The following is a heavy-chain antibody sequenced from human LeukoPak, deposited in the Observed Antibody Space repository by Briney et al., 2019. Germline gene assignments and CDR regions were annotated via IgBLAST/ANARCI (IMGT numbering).Heavy chain of an antibody. D-gene: IGHD3-10*01. V-gene: IGHV4-59*01. CDR3: ARAYYGSGNTYYFDY. J-gene: IGHJ4*02. CDR1: GGSISSYY. Sequence: SETLSLTCTVSGGSISSYYWSWIRQPPGKGLEWIGYIYYSGSTNYNPSLKSRVTISVDTSKNQFSLKLSSVTAADAAVYYCARAYYGSGNTYYFDYWGQGTLVTVAS. CDR2: IYYSGST.